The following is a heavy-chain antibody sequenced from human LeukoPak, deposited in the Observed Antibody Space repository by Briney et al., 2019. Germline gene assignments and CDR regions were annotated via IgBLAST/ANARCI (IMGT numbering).Heavy chain of an antibody. CDR3: TTSSTPYFDY. CDR2: IKSKTDGGTT. J-gene: IGHJ4*02. Sequence: GGSLRLSCAASGFTFSSYWMTWVRQAPGKGLEWVGRIKSKTDGGTTDYAAPVKGRFTISRDDLKNTLYLQMNSLKTEDTAVYYCTTSSTPYFDYWGQGTLVTVSS. CDR1: GFTFSSYW. V-gene: IGHV3-15*01.